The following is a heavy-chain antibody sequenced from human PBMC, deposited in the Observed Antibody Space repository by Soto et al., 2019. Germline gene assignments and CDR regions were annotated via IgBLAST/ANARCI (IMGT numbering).Heavy chain of an antibody. CDR2: IYYSGST. Sequence: TSETLSLTCTVSGGSISSYYWSWIRQPPGKGLEWIGYIYYSGSTNYNPSLKSRVTISVDTSKNQFSLKLSSVTAADTAVYYCARASPDYGDYVGSRYYYYMDVWGKGTTVTVSS. V-gene: IGHV4-59*01. CDR3: ARASPDYGDYVGSRYYYYMDV. D-gene: IGHD4-17*01. J-gene: IGHJ6*03. CDR1: GGSISSYY.